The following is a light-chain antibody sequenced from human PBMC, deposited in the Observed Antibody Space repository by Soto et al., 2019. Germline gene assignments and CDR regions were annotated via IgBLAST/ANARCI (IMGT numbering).Light chain of an antibody. V-gene: IGKV3-15*01. CDR1: HYVYSN. CDR2: RAS. J-gene: IGKJ1*01. CDR3: QQYHNLWT. Sequence: EIVMTQSPATLSVSPGERATLSCTASHYVYSNVAWFQQRPGQAPRLLIYRASTRATGTPARFSGSGSGTEFTLTITSLKSEAFALYYCQQYHNLWTFGQGTKVDIK.